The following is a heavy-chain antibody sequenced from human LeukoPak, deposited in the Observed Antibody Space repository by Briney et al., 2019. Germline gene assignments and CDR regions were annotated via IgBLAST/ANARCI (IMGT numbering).Heavy chain of an antibody. CDR3: AKCWFYCTIDY. CDR1: GFSFSSYA. V-gene: IGHV3-23*01. D-gene: IGHD2-8*01. J-gene: IGHJ4*02. Sequence: QPGRSLRLSCEASGFSFSSYAMSWVRQAPGKGLEWVSAISGSGGSTYYADSVKGRFTISRDNSKNTLYLQMNSLRAEDTAVYYCAKCWFYCTIDYWGQGTLVTVSS. CDR2: ISGSGGST.